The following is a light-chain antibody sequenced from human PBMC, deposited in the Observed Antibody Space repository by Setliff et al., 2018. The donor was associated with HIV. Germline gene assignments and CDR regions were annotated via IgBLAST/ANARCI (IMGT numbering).Light chain of an antibody. CDR3: SSYTSSTPLYV. CDR1: SSDVGDYNY. V-gene: IGLV2-14*03. Sequence: QSALAQPASVSGSPGQSITISCTGTSSDVGDYNYVSWYQKHPGKAPKLMISDVNNLPSGVSNRFSGSKSGNTASLTISGLQAEDDADYYCSSYTSSTPLYVFGPGTKVTVL. J-gene: IGLJ1*01. CDR2: DVN.